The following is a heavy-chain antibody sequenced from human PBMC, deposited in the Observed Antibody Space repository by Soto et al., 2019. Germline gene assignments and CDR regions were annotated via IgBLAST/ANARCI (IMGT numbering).Heavy chain of an antibody. J-gene: IGHJ4*02. CDR2: LSGSGGTT. V-gene: IGHV3-23*01. D-gene: IGHD3-10*01. CDR1: GFTFSTYA. CDR3: AKQRAGYGSGSDTFYFDF. Sequence: GGSLRLSCSTSGFTFSTYAMNWVRQAPGKGLEWVSALSGSGGTTYYADSVRVRFTISRDNSKNTLFLQMRSLRAEDTALYYCAKQRAGYGSGSDTFYFDFWGQGTLVTVSS.